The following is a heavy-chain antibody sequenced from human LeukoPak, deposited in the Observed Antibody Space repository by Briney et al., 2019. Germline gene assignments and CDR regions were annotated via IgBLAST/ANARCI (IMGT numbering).Heavy chain of an antibody. CDR3: ARGDGYNGFAPIDY. J-gene: IGHJ4*02. CDR2: IYYSGST. V-gene: IGHV4-39*07. D-gene: IGHD5-24*01. CDR1: GGSISSSSYY. Sequence: PSETLSLTCTVSGGSISSSSYYWGWIRQPPGKGLEWIGTIYYSGSTYYNPSLKSRVTISVDTSKNQFSLKLSSVTAADTAVYYCARGDGYNGFAPIDYWGQGTLVTVSS.